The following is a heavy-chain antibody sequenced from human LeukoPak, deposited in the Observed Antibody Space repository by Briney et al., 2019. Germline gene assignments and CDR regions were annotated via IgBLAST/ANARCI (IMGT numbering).Heavy chain of an antibody. CDR2: ISAYNGNT. V-gene: IGHV1-18*01. J-gene: IGHJ4*02. D-gene: IGHD1-26*01. CDR3: ARVGSGSYAFDY. CDR1: RYTFTSYG. Sequence: ASVKVSCKASRYTFTSYGISGVRQATGQGLEWMGWISAYNGNTNYSQKLQSRVTMTTDTSTSTAYMELRSLRSDDTAVYYCARVGSGSYAFDYWGQGTLVTVSS.